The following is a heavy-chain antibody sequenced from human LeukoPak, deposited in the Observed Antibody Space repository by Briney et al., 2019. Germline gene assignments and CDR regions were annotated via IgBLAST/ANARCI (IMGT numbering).Heavy chain of an antibody. CDR1: GGSISSSSYY. J-gene: IGHJ4*02. Sequence: SETLSLTCTVSGGSISSSSYYWGWIRQPPGRGLEWIGSIYYSGSTSYNPSLKSRVTISVDTSKNQFSLKLSSVTAADTAVYYCARLPTITFFDYWGQGTLVTVSS. V-gene: IGHV4-39*01. CDR2: IYYSGST. D-gene: IGHD5-12*01. CDR3: ARLPTITFFDY.